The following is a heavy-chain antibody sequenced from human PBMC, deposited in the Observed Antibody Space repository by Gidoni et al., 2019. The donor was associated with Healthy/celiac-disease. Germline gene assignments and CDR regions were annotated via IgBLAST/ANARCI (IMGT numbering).Heavy chain of an antibody. CDR1: GYTFTSYG. V-gene: IGHV1-18*01. J-gene: IGHJ4*02. CDR2: ISAYNGNT. CDR3: ARSPTRPPQLWFGELAVFDY. Sequence: QVQLVQSGAEVKKPGASVKVSCKASGYTFTSYGISWVRQAPGQGLEWMGWISAYNGNTNYAQKRQGRVTMTTDTSTSTAYMELRSLRSDDTAVYYCARSPTRPPQLWFGELAVFDYWGQGTLVTVSS. D-gene: IGHD3-10*01.